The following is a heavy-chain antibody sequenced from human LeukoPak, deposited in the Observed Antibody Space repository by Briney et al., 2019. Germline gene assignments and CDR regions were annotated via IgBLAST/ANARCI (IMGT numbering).Heavy chain of an antibody. CDR2: IKQDGSEK. CDR3: ARDRLTGTTDFQH. CDR1: GFTFSSYW. J-gene: IGHJ1*01. Sequence: GGSLRLSCAASGFTFSSYWKSWVRQAPGKGLEWVANIKQDGSEKYYVDSVKGRFTISRDNAKNSLYLQMNSLRAEDMAVYYCARDRLTGTTDFQHWGQGTLVTVSS. V-gene: IGHV3-7*01. D-gene: IGHD1-7*01.